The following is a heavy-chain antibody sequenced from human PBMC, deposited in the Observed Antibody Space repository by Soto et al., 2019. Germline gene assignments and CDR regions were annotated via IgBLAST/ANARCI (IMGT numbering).Heavy chain of an antibody. CDR2: ISATGSGT. CDR3: ARILGIAAAGPFDY. D-gene: IGHD6-13*01. J-gene: IGHJ4*02. CDR1: GFTFRSHE. V-gene: IGHV3-23*01. Sequence: PGGSLRLSCAASGFTFRSHEMSWVRQAPGKGPEWVSGISATGSGTFNADSVKGRFTISRDNSKNTLYLQMNSLRAEDTAAYYCARILGIAAAGPFDYWGQGTLVTVSS.